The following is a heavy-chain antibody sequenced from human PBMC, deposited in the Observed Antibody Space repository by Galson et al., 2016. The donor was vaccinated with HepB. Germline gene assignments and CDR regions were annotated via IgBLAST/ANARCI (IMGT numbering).Heavy chain of an antibody. V-gene: IGHV2-5*02. Sequence: PALVKPTQTLTLTCTFSGFSLSTRGVGVGWIRQPPGKALEWLALIYWDDDKRYSPSLKSRVTITKDTSKNQVVLTMTNMDPVDTATYYCAHNTKGARLGSCTGGSCYYFDYWGQGTLVTVSS. D-gene: IGHD2-15*01. CDR1: GFSLSTRGVG. CDR3: AHNTKGARLGSCTGGSCYYFDY. CDR2: IYWDDDK. J-gene: IGHJ4*02.